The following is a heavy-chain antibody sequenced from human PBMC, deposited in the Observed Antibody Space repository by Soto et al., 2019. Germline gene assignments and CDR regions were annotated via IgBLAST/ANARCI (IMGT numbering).Heavy chain of an antibody. CDR2: IIPIFGTV. Sequence: QVQLVQAGAEVKKPGSSVNVSCKASGGTFSSYAIRWVRQAPGQGLEWLGGIIPIFGTVIYAQKFQGRVTITADESTRTAYMEMSSLRFEYPAVYYCARSRNVDTAMVPGGWGPGTLVTVSS. CDR1: GGTFSSYA. J-gene: IGHJ4*02. D-gene: IGHD5-18*01. V-gene: IGHV1-69*12. CDR3: ARSRNVDTAMVPGG.